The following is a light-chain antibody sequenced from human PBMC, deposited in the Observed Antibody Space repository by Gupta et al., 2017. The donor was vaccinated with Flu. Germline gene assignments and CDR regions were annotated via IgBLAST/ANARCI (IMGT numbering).Light chain of an antibody. J-gene: IGLJ2*01. CDR3: SSYTKTNTVVV. V-gene: IGLV2-14*01. CDR2: EVN. Sequence: RDPGKAPELMIFEVNRRPSGISDRFSGSKSGNPASLTISGLLAEDEAYYYCSSYTKTNTVVVFGGGTKLTVL.